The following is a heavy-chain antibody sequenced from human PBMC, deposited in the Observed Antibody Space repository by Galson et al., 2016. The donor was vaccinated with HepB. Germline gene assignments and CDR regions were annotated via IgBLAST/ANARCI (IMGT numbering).Heavy chain of an antibody. V-gene: IGHV4-31*03. CDR3: ARELGNTFGLDLDS. CDR2: IYNTGST. J-gene: IGHJ4*02. D-gene: IGHD3-16*01. Sequence: TLSLTCTVSGDSISSGGYYWSWIRQYPGKGLEWIGYIYNTGSTYHNPSLESRLTISVDTSKDQFSLKLSSVTAADTALYYCARELGNTFGLDLDSWGQGALVTVFS. CDR1: GDSISSGGYY.